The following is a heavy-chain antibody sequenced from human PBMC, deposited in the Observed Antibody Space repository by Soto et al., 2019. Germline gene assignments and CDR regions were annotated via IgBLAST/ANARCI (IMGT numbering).Heavy chain of an antibody. Sequence: TVSDGSISSYYWNWTRQPAGKGLEWIGRIYTSGSTNYNPSLKSRVTMSVDMSKNQFSLRLSSVAAADTAVYYCARDLGFGEGSDPWGQGTLVTVSS. CDR2: IYTSGST. D-gene: IGHD3-10*01. CDR3: ARDLGFGEGSDP. CDR1: DGSISSYY. V-gene: IGHV4-4*07. J-gene: IGHJ5*02.